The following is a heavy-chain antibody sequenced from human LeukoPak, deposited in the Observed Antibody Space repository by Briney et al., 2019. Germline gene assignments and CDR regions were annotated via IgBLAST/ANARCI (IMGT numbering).Heavy chain of an antibody. V-gene: IGHV3-23*01. D-gene: IGHD6-13*01. CDR2: ISGSGGST. CDR3: AKQSIAAAGSDY. Sequence: PGGTLRLSCAASGFTFSSFAMSWVRQAPGKGLEWVSAISGSGGSTYYADSVKGRFTISRDNSKNTLYLQMNSLRAEDTAVYYCAKQSIAAAGSDYWGQGTLVTVSS. CDR1: GFTFSSFA. J-gene: IGHJ4*02.